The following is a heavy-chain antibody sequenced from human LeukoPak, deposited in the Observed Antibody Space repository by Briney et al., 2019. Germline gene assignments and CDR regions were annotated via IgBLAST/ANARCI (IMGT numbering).Heavy chain of an antibody. J-gene: IGHJ4*02. D-gene: IGHD4-17*01. Sequence: PSGTLSLTLPLCGAFIPNYYWPGIRPPPGRGVEWMGHIFHSGSTNYNPSLESRITISLEASKNQFCLRLSSVTTADTAVYYCAGEGDYCHRFDDWGRRTLVTVSS. CDR2: IFHSGST. V-gene: IGHV4-59*01. CDR1: GAFIPNYY. CDR3: AGEGDYCHRFDD.